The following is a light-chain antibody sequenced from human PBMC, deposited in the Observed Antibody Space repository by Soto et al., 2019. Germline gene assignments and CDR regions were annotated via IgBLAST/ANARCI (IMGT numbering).Light chain of an antibody. J-gene: IGKJ1*01. CDR2: GAS. CDR1: QSVSSN. Sequence: MTQSPSTLSVSPGERATLYCRASQSVSSNLAWYQQKPGQAPRLLIYGASTRATGIPARFSGSGSGTEFTLTISSLQSEDFAVYYCQQYNNWPPWTFGQGTKVDIK. V-gene: IGKV3-15*01. CDR3: QQYNNWPPWT.